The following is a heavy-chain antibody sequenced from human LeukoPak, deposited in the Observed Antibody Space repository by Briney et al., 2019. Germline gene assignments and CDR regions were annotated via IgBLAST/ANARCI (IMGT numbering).Heavy chain of an antibody. D-gene: IGHD6-13*01. V-gene: IGHV3-49*04. J-gene: IGHJ6*03. CDR3: TRDPGYSSSWFYYYYYMDV. CDR1: GFTFGDYA. Sequence: GGSLRLSCTAPGFTFGDYAMSWVRQAPGKGLEGVGFIRSKAYGGTTEYAASVKGRFTISRDDSKSIAYLQMNSLKTEDTAVYYCTRDPGYSSSWFYYYYYMDVWGKGTTVTISS. CDR2: IRSKAYGGTT.